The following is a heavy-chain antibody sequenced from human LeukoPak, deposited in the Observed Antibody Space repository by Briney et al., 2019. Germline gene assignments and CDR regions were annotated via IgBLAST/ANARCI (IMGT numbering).Heavy chain of an antibody. Sequence: PSETLSLTCTVSGGSISRGNYFWGWIRQPPGMGLEWIGSIYSSGSTYYNPSLKSRVTISADTSKNQFSLKLSSVTAADTTVYFCVRDGGKWDVDYWGQGTLVTVSS. CDR1: GGSISRGNYF. CDR3: VRDGGKWDVDY. J-gene: IGHJ4*02. D-gene: IGHD3-16*01. CDR2: IYSSGST. V-gene: IGHV4-39*07.